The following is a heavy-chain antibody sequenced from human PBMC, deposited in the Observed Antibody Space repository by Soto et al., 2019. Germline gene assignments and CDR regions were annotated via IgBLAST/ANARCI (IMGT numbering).Heavy chain of an antibody. Sequence: QVQLVESGGGVVQPGTSLRLSCAASGFTFSTYAMHWVRQAPGKGLEWVAVISFDGINKYYADFVKGRFTISRDNSKHTLFRQMNSLRTEDTSLCYCASLHYNSFTYYFDFWGQGALVTVSS. V-gene: IGHV3-30-3*01. CDR2: ISFDGINK. J-gene: IGHJ4*02. CDR1: GFTFSTYA. CDR3: ASLHYNSFTYYFDF. D-gene: IGHD3-10*01.